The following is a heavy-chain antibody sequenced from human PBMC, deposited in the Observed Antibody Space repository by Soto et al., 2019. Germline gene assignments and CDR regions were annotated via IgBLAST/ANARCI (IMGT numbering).Heavy chain of an antibody. J-gene: IGHJ4*02. V-gene: IGHV4-59*01. CDR1: GGSISSFY. CDR2: IYYTGTT. CDR3: ARSNWIFPFEY. D-gene: IGHD2-2*03. Sequence: QVQLEESGPRLVKPSETLSLTCTISGGSISSFYWNWIRQAPGKGLEWIGYIYYTGTTNYNPSLKSRLTMSLDTSKDQFSLHLTSVTAADTAVYYCARSNWIFPFEYWGQGTLVTVSS.